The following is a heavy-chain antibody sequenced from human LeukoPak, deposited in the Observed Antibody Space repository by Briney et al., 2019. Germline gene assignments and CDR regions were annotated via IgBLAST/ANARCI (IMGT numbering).Heavy chain of an antibody. CDR2: IYTSGST. D-gene: IGHD2-15*01. CDR1: GGSISSYY. CDR3: AGGIVVVVAATYAEAYFDY. V-gene: IGHV4-4*07. J-gene: IGHJ4*02. Sequence: SETLSLTCTVSGGSISSYYWSWIRQPAGKGLEWIGRIYTSGSTNYNPSLKSRVTMTVDTSKNQFSLKLSSVTAADTAVYYCAGGIVVVVAATYAEAYFDYWGQGTLVTVSS.